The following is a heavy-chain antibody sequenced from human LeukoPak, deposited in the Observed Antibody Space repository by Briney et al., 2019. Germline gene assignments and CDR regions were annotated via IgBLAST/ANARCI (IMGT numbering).Heavy chain of an antibody. CDR2: ITRSSTST. Sequence: GGSLRLSCEASGFTFRSYDMSWVRQAPGKGLEWVSGITRSSTSTYYADSVRRRFTISRDNSKNTLHLQMNNLTADDTAIYYCARELVSLGTGYFDLWGRGTLVTVSS. V-gene: IGHV3-23*01. D-gene: IGHD7-27*01. CDR3: ARELVSLGTGYFDL. J-gene: IGHJ2*01. CDR1: GFTFRSYD.